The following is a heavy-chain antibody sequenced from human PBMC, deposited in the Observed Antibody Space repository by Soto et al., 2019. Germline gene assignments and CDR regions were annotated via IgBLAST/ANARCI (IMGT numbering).Heavy chain of an antibody. CDR3: AADVYYYASGY. CDR1: GFSFSDRY. Sequence: PGGSLRLSCAASGFSFSDRYMTWIRQAPGKGLEWVSYISGGGDIIHYADSVKGRFTVSRDNAKNSLYLQMDSLRAEDTAVYYCAADVYYYASGYWSQGALVTVSS. CDR2: ISGGGDII. V-gene: IGHV3-11*01. D-gene: IGHD3-10*01. J-gene: IGHJ4*02.